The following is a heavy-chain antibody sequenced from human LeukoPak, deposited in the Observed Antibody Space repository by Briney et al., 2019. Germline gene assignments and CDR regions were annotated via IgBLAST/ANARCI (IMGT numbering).Heavy chain of an antibody. V-gene: IGHV1-69*13. Sequence: SVTVSCTASGGTFNIYAISWVRQAPGQGLEWMGGIIPIFCTANYAQKFQGRVTITADESTSTAYMELSSLRSEDTAIYYCAKVEIVAAPSWFDPWGQGNLVTVSS. J-gene: IGHJ5*02. CDR2: IIPIFCTA. D-gene: IGHD6-13*01. CDR3: AKVEIVAAPSWFDP. CDR1: GGTFNIYA.